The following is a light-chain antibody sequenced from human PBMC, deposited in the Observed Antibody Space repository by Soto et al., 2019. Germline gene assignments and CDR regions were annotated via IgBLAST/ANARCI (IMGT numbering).Light chain of an antibody. CDR3: RSYTSSDTLVL. V-gene: IGLV2-14*03. Sequence: QSVLTQPASVSGSPGQSITISCTGTSSDVGDYDYVSWYQQHPGKAPKLMIYDVSNRPSGVSNRFSGSKSGNTASLTISGLQAEDEADYYCRSYTSSDTLVLFGGGTQLTVL. J-gene: IGLJ2*01. CDR2: DVS. CDR1: SSDVGDYDY.